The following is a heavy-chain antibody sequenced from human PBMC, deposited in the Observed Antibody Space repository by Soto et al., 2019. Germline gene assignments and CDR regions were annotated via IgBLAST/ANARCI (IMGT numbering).Heavy chain of an antibody. CDR1: GFTFSNYG. D-gene: IGHD4-17*01. V-gene: IGHV3-30*18. CDR2: ISYDGSNK. J-gene: IGHJ6*02. Sequence: QVQLVESGGGVVQPGRSLRLSCAASGFTFSNYGMHWVRQAPGKGLEWVAVISYDGSNKYYADSVRGRFTISRDNSKNTLYLQMNSLRAEDTAVYYCAKDRGYGDLRLGYGMDVWGQVTTVTVSS. CDR3: AKDRGYGDLRLGYGMDV.